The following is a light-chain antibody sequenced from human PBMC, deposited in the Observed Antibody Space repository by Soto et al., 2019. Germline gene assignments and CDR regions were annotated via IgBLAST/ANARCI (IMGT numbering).Light chain of an antibody. Sequence: VLTQSPATLSVSPGERVTLSCRASQSVSSLLAWYQQQPGQAPMLLIYSTSTRATVIPARFSGRGSGTEFTLTISSLQSEDFAIYYCQQYHYWPYTFGQGTRLEIK. J-gene: IGKJ5*01. CDR3: QQYHYWPYT. CDR2: STS. CDR1: QSVSSL. V-gene: IGKV3-15*01.